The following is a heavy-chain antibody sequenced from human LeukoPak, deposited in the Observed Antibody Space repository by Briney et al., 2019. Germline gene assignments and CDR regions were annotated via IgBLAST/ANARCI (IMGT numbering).Heavy chain of an antibody. D-gene: IGHD6-13*01. J-gene: IGHJ4*02. CDR1: GGSISSYY. CDR2: IYYSGST. CDR3: ATVVAAAGFDY. V-gene: IGHV4-59*12. Sequence: SETLSLTCTVSGGSISSYYWSWIRQPPGKGLEWIGYIYYSGSTNYNPSLKSRVTISVDTSKNQFSLKLSSVTAADTAVYYCATVVAAAGFDYWGQGTLVTVSS.